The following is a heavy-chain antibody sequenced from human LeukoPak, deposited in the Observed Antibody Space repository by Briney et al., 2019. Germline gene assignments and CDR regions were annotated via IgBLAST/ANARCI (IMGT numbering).Heavy chain of an antibody. J-gene: IGHJ5*02. CDR1: GYTFTSYG. CDR3: ARDLGVGGYCSSTSCSWFDP. V-gene: IGHV1-18*04. CDR2: ISAYNGNT. D-gene: IGHD2-2*01. Sequence: ASVKVSCKASGYTFTSYGISWVRQAPGQGLEWMGWISAYNGNTNYAQKLQGRVTMTTDTSTSTAYMELRSLRSDDTAVYYCARDLGVGGYCSSTSCSWFDPWGPGTLVTVSS.